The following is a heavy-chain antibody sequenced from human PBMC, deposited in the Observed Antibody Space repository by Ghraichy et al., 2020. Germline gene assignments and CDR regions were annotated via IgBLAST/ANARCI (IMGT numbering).Heavy chain of an antibody. CDR2: INPNSGGT. CDR1: GYTFTGYY. Sequence: ASVKVSCKASGYTFTGYYMHWVRQAPGQGLEWMGWINPNSGGTNYAQKFQGRVTMTRDTSISTAYMELSRLRSDDTAVYYCARDTFNINYATTDGIFDYWGQGTLVTVSS. V-gene: IGHV1-2*02. J-gene: IGHJ4*02. D-gene: IGHD4-11*01. CDR3: ARDTFNINYATTDGIFDY.